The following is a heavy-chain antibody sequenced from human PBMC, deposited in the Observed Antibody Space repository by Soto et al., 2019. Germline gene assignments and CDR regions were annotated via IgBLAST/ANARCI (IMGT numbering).Heavy chain of an antibody. V-gene: IGHV3-7*05. CDR3: ARDVI. J-gene: IGHJ4*02. CDR1: GFSFSNYW. CDR2: IKPDGSEK. Sequence: VQLVESGGGLVQPGGSLRLSCEASGFSFSNYWMSWVRQAPGEGPEWVASIKPDGSEKNYVDAVRGRFTVSRDNAKNSLFLQMYSLRGDDPAVYYCARDVIWGRGSLVSVSS.